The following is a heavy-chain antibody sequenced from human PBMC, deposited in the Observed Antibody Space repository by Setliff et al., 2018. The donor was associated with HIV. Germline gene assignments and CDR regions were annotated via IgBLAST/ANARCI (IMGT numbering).Heavy chain of an antibody. D-gene: IGHD1-26*01. Sequence: SETLSLTCTVSGGSISSYYWSWIRQPPGKGLEWIGETNPSGSTKYNPSLKSRVIISVDRSKNQFSLKLTSVTAADTAVYYCARGQDLGATWTGYYYYYMDVWGKGTTVTVSS. V-gene: IGHV4-34*01. CDR3: ARGQDLGATWTGYYYYYMDV. CDR1: GGSISSYY. CDR2: TNPSGST. J-gene: IGHJ6*03.